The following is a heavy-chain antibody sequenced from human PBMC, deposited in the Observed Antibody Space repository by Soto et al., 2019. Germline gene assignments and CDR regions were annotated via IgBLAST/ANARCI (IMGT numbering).Heavy chain of an antibody. CDR1: GGPISNYY. CDR2: MGYSGST. CDR3: ARGPSYGDYGYYYYGMDV. D-gene: IGHD4-17*01. Sequence: ASETLSLTCTISGGPISNYYCSWFRQPPGKGLEWIGYMGYSGSTNYNPSLKSRVTISVDTSKNQFSLKLSSVTAADTAVYYCARGPSYGDYGYYYYGMDVWGQGTTVTVSS. J-gene: IGHJ6*02. V-gene: IGHV4-59*01.